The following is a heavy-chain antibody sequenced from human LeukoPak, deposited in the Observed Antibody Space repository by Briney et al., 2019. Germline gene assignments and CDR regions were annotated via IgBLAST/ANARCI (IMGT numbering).Heavy chain of an antibody. J-gene: IGHJ4*02. Sequence: SHPLSLTCAFSGDSFSSNSTAWNWIRQSPSIGLVWLGRTYYRSKWYNDYAVSVKSRITINPDTSKNQFSLQLNSVTPEDTAVYYCARDQVGIFDYWGQGTLVTVSS. CDR3: ARDQVGIFDY. CDR2: TYYRSKWYN. CDR1: GDSFSSNSTA. D-gene: IGHD2-21*01. V-gene: IGHV6-1*01.